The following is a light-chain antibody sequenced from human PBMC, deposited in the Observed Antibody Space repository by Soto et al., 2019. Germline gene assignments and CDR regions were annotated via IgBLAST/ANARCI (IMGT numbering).Light chain of an antibody. J-gene: IGKJ3*01. CDR3: NQSSRTRLL. CDR2: AAS. Sequence: DIQMTQSPSSLSASVGDRVTITCRASQTIIRYLNWYQQKPGRAPNLLIYAASSLQSGVPSRFSGSGSGTESTPTTSSLKPENFAPNSCNQSSRTRLLLGPGTKV. CDR1: QTIIRY. V-gene: IGKV1-39*01.